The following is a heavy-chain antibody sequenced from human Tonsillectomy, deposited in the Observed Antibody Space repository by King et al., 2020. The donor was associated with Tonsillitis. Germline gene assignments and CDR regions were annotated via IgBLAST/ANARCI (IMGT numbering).Heavy chain of an antibody. CDR3: VKDDQFGQTGYYYMDV. V-gene: IGHV3-43*02. Sequence: DVQLVESGGGVVQPGGSLRLSCAASGFTFDDYAMHWVRQAPGKGLVWVSLISVDGGKTFYTDSVKGRFTISRDNSKNSLYLQMNSLRTEDTALYYCVKDDQFGQTGYYYMDVWGKGTTVTVSS. D-gene: IGHD3-10*01. CDR1: GFTFDDYA. CDR2: ISVDGGKT. J-gene: IGHJ6*03.